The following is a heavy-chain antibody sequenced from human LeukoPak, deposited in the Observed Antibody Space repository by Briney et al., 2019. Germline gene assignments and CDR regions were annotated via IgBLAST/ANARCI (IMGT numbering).Heavy chain of an antibody. D-gene: IGHD4-17*01. Sequence: GGSLRLSCAASGFTFDDYAMHWVRQAPGKGLQWVSLISGDGTRTYYADSVKGRFTISRDNSKNSLYLQMNSLRTADTALYYCAKVPDYGDFIFDYWGQGTQVTVSS. J-gene: IGHJ4*02. V-gene: IGHV3-43*02. CDR3: AKVPDYGDFIFDY. CDR2: ISGDGTRT. CDR1: GFTFDDYA.